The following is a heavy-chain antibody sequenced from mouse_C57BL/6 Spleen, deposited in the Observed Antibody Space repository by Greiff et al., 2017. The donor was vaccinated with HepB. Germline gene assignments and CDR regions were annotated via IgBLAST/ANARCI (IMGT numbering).Heavy chain of an antibody. D-gene: IGHD1-1*01. V-gene: IGHV1-26*01. CDR3: ARSDYNYGSSYEYFDY. CDR2: INPNNGGT. Sequence: EVQLQQSGPELVKPGASVKISCKASGYTFTDYYMNWVKQSHGKSLEWIGDINPNNGGTSYNQKFKGKATLTVDKSSSTTYMELRSLTSEDSAVYYCARSDYNYGSSYEYFDYWGQGTTLTVSS. J-gene: IGHJ2*01. CDR1: GYTFTDYY.